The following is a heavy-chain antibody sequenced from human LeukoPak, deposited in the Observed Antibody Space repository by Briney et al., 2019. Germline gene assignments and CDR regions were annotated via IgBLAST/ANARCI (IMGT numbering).Heavy chain of an antibody. V-gene: IGHV3-74*01. CDR3: AKDQALYYDILTGYGGGDY. D-gene: IGHD3-9*01. CDR2: INSDGRST. CDR1: GFTFSNYW. J-gene: IGHJ4*02. Sequence: PGGSLRLSCAASGFTFSNYWMHWVRQAPGKGLVWVSRINSDGRSTNYADSVKGRFTISRDNAKNTLYLQMNSLRAEDTAVYYCAKDQALYYDILTGYGGGDYWGQGTLVTVSS.